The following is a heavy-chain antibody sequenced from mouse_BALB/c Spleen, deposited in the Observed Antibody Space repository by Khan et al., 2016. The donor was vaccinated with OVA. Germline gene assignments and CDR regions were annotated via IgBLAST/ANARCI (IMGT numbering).Heavy chain of an antibody. J-gene: IGHJ3*01. CDR1: GFTFSTYA. CDR3: SSDITGAFTY. V-gene: IGHV5-6*01. Sequence: EVELVESGGDLVKPGGSLRLSCAASGFTFSTYALSWVRQPPDKRLEWVATINSDGYYTYYPDTVKGRFTISRNNAKNTLYLQMSSLKSADTAISYCSSDITGAFTYWGQGTMVTVAA. D-gene: IGHD4-1*01. CDR2: INSDGYYT.